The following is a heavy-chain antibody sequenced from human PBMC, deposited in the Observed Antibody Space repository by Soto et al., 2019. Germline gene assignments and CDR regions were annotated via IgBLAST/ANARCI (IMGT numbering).Heavy chain of an antibody. V-gene: IGHV4-59*01. CDR1: GGSISHYY. CDR3: ARDRSTYGGGGTGEVKENWFDP. D-gene: IGHD3-3*02. J-gene: IGHJ5*02. Sequence: ASETLSLTCSGSGGSISHYYWSWIRQSPGKGLGWVGYAYYSGSTDYNPPLKRRVTMAVDTSKNQVSLKLNSVTTADTAVYYCARDRSTYGGGGTGEVKENWFDPWGPGTLVTVSS. CDR2: AYYSGST.